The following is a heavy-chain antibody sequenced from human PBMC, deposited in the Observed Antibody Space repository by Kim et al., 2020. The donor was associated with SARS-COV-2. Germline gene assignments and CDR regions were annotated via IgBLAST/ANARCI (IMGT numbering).Heavy chain of an antibody. V-gene: IGHV6-1*01. D-gene: IGHD6-13*01. J-gene: IGHJ4*02. Sequence: AVSLKSPITISPDTSKNQFSLQLNSVTPEDTAVYYCARDRAAAAKTRFDYWGQGTLVTVSS. CDR3: ARDRAAAAKTRFDY.